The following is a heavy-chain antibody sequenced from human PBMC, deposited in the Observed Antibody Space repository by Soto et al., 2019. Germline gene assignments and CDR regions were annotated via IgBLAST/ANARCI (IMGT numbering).Heavy chain of an antibody. D-gene: IGHD2-21*01. CDR1: GGTLSTNA. CDR3: ARGGFVAGLYNAMDA. CDR2: IIPMFGSQ. J-gene: IGHJ6*02. V-gene: IGHV1-69*06. Sequence: QVQLVQSGAEVKKPGSSVKFSCKASGGTLSTNAISWVRQAPGQGLEWMGAIIPMFGSQKYAQKFKGGVTFTGDNPTSTIYMEMISLKSAETAVYYCARGGFVAGLYNAMDAWGQGTAVAVSS.